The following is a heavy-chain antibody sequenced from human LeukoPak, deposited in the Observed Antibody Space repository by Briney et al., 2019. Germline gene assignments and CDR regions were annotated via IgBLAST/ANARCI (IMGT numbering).Heavy chain of an antibody. V-gene: IGHV1-69*04. D-gene: IGHD2-2*01. CDR2: IIPILGIA. Sequence: SAKVSCKASGGTFSSYAISWVRQAPGQGLEWMGRIIPILGIANYAQKFQGRVTITADKSTSTAYMELSSLRSEDTAVYYCARVGANCSSTSCSNWFDPWGQGTLVTVSS. J-gene: IGHJ5*02. CDR3: ARVGANCSSTSCSNWFDP. CDR1: GGTFSSYA.